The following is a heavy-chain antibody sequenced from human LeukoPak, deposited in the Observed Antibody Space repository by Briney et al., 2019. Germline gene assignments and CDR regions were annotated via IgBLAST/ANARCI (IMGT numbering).Heavy chain of an antibody. D-gene: IGHD3-22*01. V-gene: IGHV5-51*01. CDR3: ARLADSSGYYLDY. CDR1: GYSFTSYW. CDR2: IYPVDSDT. J-gene: IGHJ4*02. Sequence: SGESLKISCKGSGYSFTSYWIGWVRQMPGKGLEWMGIIYPVDSDTRYSPSFQGQVTISADKYISTAYLQWSSLKASESAMFYCARLADSSGYYLDYWGQGTLITVYS.